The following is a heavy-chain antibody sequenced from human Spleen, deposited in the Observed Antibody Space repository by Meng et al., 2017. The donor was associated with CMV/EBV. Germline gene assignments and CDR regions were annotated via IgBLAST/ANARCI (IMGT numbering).Heavy chain of an antibody. Sequence: VSSGSYYWSWIRQPPGKGLEWIGYIFYSGSTNYNPSLKSRVTISVDTSKNQFSLKLNSVTAADTAVYYCARARSRDHIVVPAVHFDYWDQGTLVTVSS. CDR3: ARARSRDHIVVPAVHFDY. CDR1: VSSGSYY. J-gene: IGHJ4*02. V-gene: IGHV4-61*01. D-gene: IGHD2-2*01. CDR2: IFYSGST.